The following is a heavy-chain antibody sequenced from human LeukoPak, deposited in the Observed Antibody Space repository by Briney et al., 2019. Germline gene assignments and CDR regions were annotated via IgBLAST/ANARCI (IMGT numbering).Heavy chain of an antibody. CDR1: GFIFSDYY. CDR3: ARRGTDYCTPSSCHPNWFAP. CDR2: IEGSSSRT. J-gene: IGHJ5*02. Sequence: PGGSLRLSCAASGFIFSDYYMSWMRQAPGKGLEWLSYIEGSSSRTKYADSVKGRFTISRDNVKNSLYLQMNSLRAEDTAVYFCARRGTDYCTPSSCHPNWFAPWGQGTQVTVSS. D-gene: IGHD4-11*01. V-gene: IGHV3-11*03.